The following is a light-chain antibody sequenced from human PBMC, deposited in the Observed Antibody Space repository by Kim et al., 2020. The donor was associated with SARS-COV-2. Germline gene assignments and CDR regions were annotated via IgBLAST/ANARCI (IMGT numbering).Light chain of an antibody. CDR3: QAWDSGTAVL. Sequence: SYELTQPPSVSVSPGQTASITCSGDKLGDKYVFWYQQKPGQSPVLVIYQDTKRPSGIPERFSASNSGNTATLTISGTQATDEADYYCQAWDSGTAVLFGG. J-gene: IGLJ2*01. V-gene: IGLV3-1*01. CDR2: QDT. CDR1: KLGDKY.